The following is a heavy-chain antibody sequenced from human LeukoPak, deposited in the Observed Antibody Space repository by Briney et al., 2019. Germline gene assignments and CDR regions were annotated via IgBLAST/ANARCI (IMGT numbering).Heavy chain of an antibody. V-gene: IGHV1-69*04. D-gene: IGHD6-13*01. Sequence: GASVKVSCKASGGTFSSYAISWVRQAPGQGLEWMGRIIPILGIANYAQKFQGRVTITADKSTSTAYMELSSLRSEDTAVYYCASSIAAADYFDYWGQGTLVTVSS. CDR1: GGTFSSYA. CDR3: ASSIAAADYFDY. J-gene: IGHJ4*02. CDR2: IIPILGIA.